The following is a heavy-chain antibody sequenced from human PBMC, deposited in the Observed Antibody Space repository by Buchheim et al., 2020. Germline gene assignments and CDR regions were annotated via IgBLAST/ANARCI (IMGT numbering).Heavy chain of an antibody. CDR1: GGSFSGYY. D-gene: IGHD3-16*01. J-gene: IGHJ4*02. CDR2: INHSGST. CDR3: ARGLYYDYIWGNRDFDY. V-gene: IGHV4-34*01. Sequence: QVQLQQWGAGLLKPSETLSLTCAVYGGSFSGYYWSWIRQPPGKGLEWIGEINHSGSTNYNPSLKSRVTISVDTSKNQFSLKLSSVTAADTAVYYCARGLYYDYIWGNRDFDYWGQGTL.